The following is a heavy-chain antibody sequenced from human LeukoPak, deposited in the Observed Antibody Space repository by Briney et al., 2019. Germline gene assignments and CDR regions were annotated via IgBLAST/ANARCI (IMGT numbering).Heavy chain of an antibody. CDR2: IIPGFGAT. D-gene: IGHD5-18*01. V-gene: IGHV1-69*13. CDR3: AAPLRAGYMYGFQS. Sequence: SVKVSCKASGGTFTGYAFNWVRQAPGQGLEWMGGIIPGFGATDYADKFQGRVTITADEFTSTAYIDLTSLRSDDTAIYFCAAPLRAGYMYGFQSWGQGTLVTVSS. J-gene: IGHJ5*02. CDR1: GGTFTGYA.